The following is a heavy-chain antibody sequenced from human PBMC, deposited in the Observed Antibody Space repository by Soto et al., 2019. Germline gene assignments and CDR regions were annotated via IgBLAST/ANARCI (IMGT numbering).Heavy chain of an antibody. D-gene: IGHD5-18*01. J-gene: IGHJ4*02. CDR3: ARDHVDTPMTNFDY. Sequence: QVQLVQSGAEVKKPGASVKVSCRASGYTFISYCIHWVRQAPGQGLEWMGLINPSDAYTDYAQKFQGRVTLTRDTSTSIVYMELSSLRSEDTAIYYCARDHVDTPMTNFDYWGQGTLVTVSS. CDR2: INPSDAYT. V-gene: IGHV1-46*01. CDR1: GYTFISYC.